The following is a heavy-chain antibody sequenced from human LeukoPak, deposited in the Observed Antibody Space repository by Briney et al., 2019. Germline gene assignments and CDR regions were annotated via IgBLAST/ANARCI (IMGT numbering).Heavy chain of an antibody. V-gene: IGHV4-59*08. CDR3: ARHVHSGYEIDY. CDR1: GGSISSYY. Sequence: PSETLSLTCTVSGGSISSYYWSWIRQPPGKGLEWIGYIYSSGSTIYNPSLKSRVTMSVDTSKNQFSLKLSSVTAADTAVYYCARHVHSGYEIDYWGQGTLVTVSS. D-gene: IGHD5-12*01. J-gene: IGHJ4*02. CDR2: IYSSGST.